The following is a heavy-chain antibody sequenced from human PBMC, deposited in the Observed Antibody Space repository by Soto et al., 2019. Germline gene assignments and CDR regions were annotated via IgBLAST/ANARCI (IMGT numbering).Heavy chain of an antibody. Sequence: PGGSLRLSCAASGFTFSSYAMHWVRQAPGKGLEWVVVISYDGSKKYYADSVKGRFTISRDNSKNTLYLQMNSLRAEDTAVYYCARDFLDSGSAFDVWGQGTMVTVSS. J-gene: IGHJ3*01. D-gene: IGHD3-3*01. CDR3: ARDFLDSGSAFDV. V-gene: IGHV3-30-3*01. CDR2: ISYDGSKK. CDR1: GFTFSSYA.